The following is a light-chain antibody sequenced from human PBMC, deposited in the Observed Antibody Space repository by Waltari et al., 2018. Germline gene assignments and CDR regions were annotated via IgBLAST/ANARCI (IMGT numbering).Light chain of an antibody. V-gene: IGLV2-14*03. CDR1: SSDVGGYTY. CDR2: DVS. Sequence: QSALTQPASVSGSPGQSITISCIGTSSDVGGYTYVSWYQQHPGKAPKVMIYDVSNRPSGVSNRFSGSKSGHTASLTIFGLQAEDEADYYCSSYTSGNTVIFGGGTKLTVL. J-gene: IGLJ2*01. CDR3: SSYTSGNTVI.